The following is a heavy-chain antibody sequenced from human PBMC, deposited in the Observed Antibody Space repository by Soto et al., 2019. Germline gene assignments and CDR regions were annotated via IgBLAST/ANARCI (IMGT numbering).Heavy chain of an antibody. J-gene: IGHJ6*02. CDR3: ARDLSTETTKNYYYGMDV. D-gene: IGHD4-17*01. Sequence: SETLSLTCTVSGGSISSGDYYWSWIRQPPGKGLEWIGYIYYSGSTYYNPSLKSRVTISVDTSKNQFSLKLSSVTAADTAVYYCARDLSTETTKNYYYGMDVWGQGTTVTVSS. CDR2: IYYSGST. CDR1: GGSISSGDYY. V-gene: IGHV4-30-4*01.